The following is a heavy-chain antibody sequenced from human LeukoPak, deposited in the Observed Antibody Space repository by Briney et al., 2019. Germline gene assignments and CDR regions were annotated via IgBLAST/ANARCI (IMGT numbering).Heavy chain of an antibody. D-gene: IGHD1-26*01. CDR3: ARERSGSPRSSNPYYYYYYMDV. CDR2: IIPIFGTA. CDR1: GGTFSSYA. J-gene: IGHJ6*03. V-gene: IGHV1-69*06. Sequence: GASVKVSCKASGGTFSSYAISWVRQAPGQGLEWMGGIIPIFGTANYAQKFQGRVTITADKSTSTAYMELSSLRSEDTAVYYCARERSGSPRSSNPYYYYYYMDVWGKGTTVTVSS.